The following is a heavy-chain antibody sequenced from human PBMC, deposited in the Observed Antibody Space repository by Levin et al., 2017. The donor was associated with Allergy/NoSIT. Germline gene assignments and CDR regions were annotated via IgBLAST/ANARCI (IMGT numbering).Heavy chain of an antibody. CDR3: AKVNYYGSGSSMDY. CDR2: ISGSGGST. V-gene: IGHV3-23*01. J-gene: IGHJ4*02. CDR1: GFTFSSYA. Sequence: GGSLRLSCAASGFTFSSYAMSWVRQAPGKGLEWVSAISGSGGSTYYADSVKGRFTISRDNSKNTLYLQMNSLRAEDTAVYYCAKVNYYGSGSSMDYWGQGTLVTVSS. D-gene: IGHD3-10*01.